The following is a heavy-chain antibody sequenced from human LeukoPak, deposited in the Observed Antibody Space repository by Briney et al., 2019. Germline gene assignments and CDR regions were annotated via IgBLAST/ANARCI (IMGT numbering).Heavy chain of an antibody. CDR1: GYTFHNYA. Sequence: GASVKVSCKGSGYTFHNYAINWVRQAPGHGLEWMGWVSPYNGQGKYAQKFQGRVTLTSDTPATTAHMELRSLTSDDTAVYYCARAWDYGDRGEMEHWGQGTLVTVSS. CDR2: VSPYNGQG. V-gene: IGHV1-18*04. D-gene: IGHD4-17*01. CDR3: ARAWDYGDRGEMEH. J-gene: IGHJ1*01.